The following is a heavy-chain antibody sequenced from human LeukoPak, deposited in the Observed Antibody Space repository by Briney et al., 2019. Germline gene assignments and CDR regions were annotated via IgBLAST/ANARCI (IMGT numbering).Heavy chain of an antibody. D-gene: IGHD3-10*02. CDR2: ISISSSAI. CDR3: AELGITIIGGV. J-gene: IGHJ6*04. CDR1: GFTFSSYS. V-gene: IGHV3-48*04. Sequence: GGSPRLSCAASGFTFSSYSMSWVRQAPGKGLEWLSYISISSSAIYYADSVKGRFTISRDNAKNSLYLQMNSLRAEDTAVYYCAELGITIIGGVWGKGATVTISS.